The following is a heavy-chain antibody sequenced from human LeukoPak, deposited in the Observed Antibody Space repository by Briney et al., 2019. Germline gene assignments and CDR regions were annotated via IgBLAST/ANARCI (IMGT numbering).Heavy chain of an antibody. CDR2: ISAYNGNT. Sequence: GAGVTLACKASVYTLTSYGISWVRQAPGQGLEWMGWISAYNGNTNYAQKLQGRVTMTTDTSTSTAYMELRSLRSDDTAVYYCARGLYSSSWSHQYYFDYWGQGTLVTVSS. CDR3: ARGLYSSSWSHQYYFDY. V-gene: IGHV1-18*04. CDR1: VYTLTSYG. J-gene: IGHJ4*02. D-gene: IGHD6-13*01.